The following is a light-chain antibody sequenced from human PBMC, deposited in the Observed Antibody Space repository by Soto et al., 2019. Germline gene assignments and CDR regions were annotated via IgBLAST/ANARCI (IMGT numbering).Light chain of an antibody. CDR2: AAS. V-gene: IGKV1-6*01. CDR3: QQGFNFPLT. J-gene: IGKJ4*01. Sequence: AIQMTQSPSSLSASVGDRVTITCRASQGVGIDLSWYQQKPGKAPNLLIYAASILQRGVPSRFSGSGSGTDFTLSISSLQPEDFATYDCQQGFNFPLTFGGGTKVEI. CDR1: QGVGID.